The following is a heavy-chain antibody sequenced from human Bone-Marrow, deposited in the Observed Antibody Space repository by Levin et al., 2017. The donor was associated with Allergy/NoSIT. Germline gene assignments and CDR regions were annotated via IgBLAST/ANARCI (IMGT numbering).Heavy chain of an antibody. CDR1: GFTFDDYA. J-gene: IGHJ3*01. D-gene: IGHD3-22*01. CDR3: AKDSSGYLPTNVALDL. V-gene: IGHV3-9*01. CDR2: ISWNSAT. Sequence: GGSLRLSCAASGFTFDDYAMHWVRQAPGKGLEWVLGISWNSATGYADSVTGRFTISRNSAKSSLYLQMNSLRPEDTALYYCAKDSSGYLPTNVALDLWGQGAMVAVSS.